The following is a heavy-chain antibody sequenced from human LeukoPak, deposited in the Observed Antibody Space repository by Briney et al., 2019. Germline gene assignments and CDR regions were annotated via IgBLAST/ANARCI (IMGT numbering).Heavy chain of an antibody. CDR2: TSYRSKWYN. D-gene: IGHD2-21*02. CDR1: GGSVPRNSAA. CDR3: AREVDIVVVTAVNFDC. J-gene: IGHJ4*02. V-gene: IGHV6-1*01. Sequence: SQTLPLTCPICGGSVPRNSAAWLGTRHSPSRALEWLGKTSYRSKWYNDYAVSVKSRITISPDTSKNQFCLQLNSVTPEDTAVYYSAREVDIVVVTAVNFDCWGQGTLVTVSS.